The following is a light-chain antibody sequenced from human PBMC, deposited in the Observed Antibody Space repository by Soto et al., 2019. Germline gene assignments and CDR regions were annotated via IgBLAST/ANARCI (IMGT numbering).Light chain of an antibody. Sequence: QSVLTQPPSASGAPGQRVTISCSGSSSNIGGNYVFWYQQLPGTAPKLLIYRTNQRPSGVPDRFSGSKSGTSASLAISGLRSEDEADYYCAAWDDSLSAVVFGGGNKLTVL. CDR2: RTN. CDR3: AAWDDSLSAVV. CDR1: SSNIGGNY. J-gene: IGLJ2*01. V-gene: IGLV1-47*01.